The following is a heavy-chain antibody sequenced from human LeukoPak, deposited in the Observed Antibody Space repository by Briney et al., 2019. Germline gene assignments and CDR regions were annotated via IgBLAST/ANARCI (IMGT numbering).Heavy chain of an antibody. CDR3: AKRGVVIRVILVGFHKEAYYFDS. CDR1: GITLSNYG. CDR2: ISDSGGRT. D-gene: IGHD3-22*01. V-gene: IGHV3-23*01. J-gene: IGHJ4*02. Sequence: GGSLRLSCAVSGITLSNYGMSWVRQAPGKGLEWVAGISDSGGRTNYADSVKGRFTISRDNPKNTLYLQMNSLRVEDTAVYFCAKRGVVIRVILVGFHKEAYYFDSWGQGALVNVSS.